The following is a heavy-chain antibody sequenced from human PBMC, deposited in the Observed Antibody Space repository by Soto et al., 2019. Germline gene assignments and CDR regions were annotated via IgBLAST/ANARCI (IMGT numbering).Heavy chain of an antibody. CDR3: ARDKTYSSSWYPYYGMDV. CDR2: ISYDGSNK. D-gene: IGHD6-13*01. V-gene: IGHV3-30-3*01. J-gene: IGHJ6*02. Sequence: GESLKISCAASGFTFSSYAMHWVRQAPGKGLEWVAVISYDGSNKYYADSVKGRFTISRDNSKNTLYLQMNSLRAEDTAVYYCARDKTYSSSWYPYYGMDVWGQGTTVTVSS. CDR1: GFTFSSYA.